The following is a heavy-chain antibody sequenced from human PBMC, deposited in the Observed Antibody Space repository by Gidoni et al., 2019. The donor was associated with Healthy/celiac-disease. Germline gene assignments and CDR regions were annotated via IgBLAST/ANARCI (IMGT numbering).Heavy chain of an antibody. J-gene: IGHJ4*02. D-gene: IGHD3-10*01. CDR2: IRSKAYGGPT. Sequence: EVQLVESGGGVVQPGRSLRLSCTAYGFTFGDYAMSWFRQAPGKGLEGVGFIRSKAYGGPTESAASVKGRFPISRDDSKIFAYLQMNSLQTEYTAVYYCTREVLLWFGDSFDYWGQGTLVTVSS. CDR1: GFTFGDYA. V-gene: IGHV3-49*03. CDR3: TREVLLWFGDSFDY.